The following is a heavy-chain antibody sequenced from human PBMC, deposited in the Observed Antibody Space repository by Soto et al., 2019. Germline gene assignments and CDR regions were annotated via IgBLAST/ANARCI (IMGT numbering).Heavy chain of an antibody. CDR3: ARALIAVAGTHTTVFDY. CDR1: GYTFTSYG. V-gene: IGHV1-18*01. CDR2: ISAYNGNT. Sequence: GASVKVSCKASGYTFTSYGISWVRQAPGQGLEWMGWISAYNGNTNYAQKLQGRVTMTTDTSTSTAYMELRSLRSDDTAVYYCARALIAVAGTHTTVFDYWGQGTLVTVSS. J-gene: IGHJ4*02. D-gene: IGHD6-19*01.